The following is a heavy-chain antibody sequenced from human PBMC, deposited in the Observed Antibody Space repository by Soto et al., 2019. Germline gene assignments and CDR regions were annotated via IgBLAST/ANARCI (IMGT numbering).Heavy chain of an antibody. V-gene: IGHV4-59*08. CDR2: IYYSGST. J-gene: IGHJ4*02. CDR3: ARQYYDILTGYQRPVDY. Sequence: PSETLSLTCTVSGGSINNYYWSWIRQPPGKGLEWIGYIYYSGSTYYTPSLKSRVTISVDTSKNQFSLKLNSVTAADTAVYYCARQYYDILTGYQRPVDYWGQGTLVTVSS. CDR1: GGSINNYY. D-gene: IGHD3-9*01.